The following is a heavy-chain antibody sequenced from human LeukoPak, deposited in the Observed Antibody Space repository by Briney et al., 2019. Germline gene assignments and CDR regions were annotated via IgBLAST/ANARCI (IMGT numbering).Heavy chain of an antibody. CDR1: VHTFTGYY. J-gene: IGHJ1*01. CDR3: ARVLSERGYSGYWSLEH. CDR2: INPNSGGT. V-gene: IGHV1-2*02. Sequence: GASVKVSCKASVHTFTGYYMHWVRQAPGQGLEWMGWINPNSGGTNYAQKFQGRVTMTRDTSISTAYMELSRLRSDDTAVYYCARVLSERGYSGYWSLEHWGQGTLVTVSS. D-gene: IGHD5-12*01.